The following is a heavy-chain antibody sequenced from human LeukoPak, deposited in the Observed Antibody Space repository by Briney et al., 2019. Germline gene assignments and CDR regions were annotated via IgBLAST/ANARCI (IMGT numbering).Heavy chain of an antibody. J-gene: IGHJ6*03. D-gene: IGHD6-13*01. V-gene: IGHV5-51*01. CDR1: GYSFTSYW. CDR2: IYPGDSDT. CDR3: ARPRIAAAGNVYYMDV. Sequence: ESLKISCKGSGYSFTSYWIGWVRPMPGKGLEWVGIIYPGDSDTRCSPSFQGQVTISADKSISTAYLQWSSLKASDTAMYYCARPRIAAAGNVYYMDVWGKGTTVTVSS.